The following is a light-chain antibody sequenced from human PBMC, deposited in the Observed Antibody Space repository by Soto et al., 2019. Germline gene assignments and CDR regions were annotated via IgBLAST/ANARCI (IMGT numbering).Light chain of an antibody. Sequence: QSVLTQPPSASGTPGQRVTISCSGSSSNIGSNYLYWYQQLPGTAPKLLIYRNNERPSGVSNRFSGSKSGNTAFLTISGLQAEDEADYYCCSYAGSGTDNYVFGSGTKLTVL. CDR2: RNN. J-gene: IGLJ1*01. CDR1: SSNIGSNY. CDR3: CSYAGSGTDNYV. V-gene: IGLV1-47*01.